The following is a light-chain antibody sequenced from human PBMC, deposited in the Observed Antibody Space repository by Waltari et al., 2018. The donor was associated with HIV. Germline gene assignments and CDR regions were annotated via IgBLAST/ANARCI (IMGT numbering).Light chain of an antibody. Sequence: TVVTQEPSLTVSPGGTVTLTCASSTGPVTSGYYTNWFQRKPGQAPRALILSTSSSHSLTPARFSGSLLWDRAALTLSGVQPEDGAEYYCLLYYGGAQSWLFGGGTKLTVL. V-gene: IGLV7-43*01. CDR3: LLYYGGAQSWL. CDR2: STS. CDR1: TGPVTSGYY. J-gene: IGLJ2*01.